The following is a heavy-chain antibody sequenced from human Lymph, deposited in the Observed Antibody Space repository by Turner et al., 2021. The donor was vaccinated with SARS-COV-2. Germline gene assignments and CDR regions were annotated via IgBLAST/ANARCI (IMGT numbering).Heavy chain of an antibody. J-gene: IGHJ5*02. Sequence: QVQLVQSGAEVKKPGSSVKVSCQASAGTFSSYAITWVRQAPGQGLEWMGGIIPILAIANYAQKFQGRVTITADKSTSTAYMELSSLRSEDTAVYYCARDSPYCSSTSCYDPWGQGTLVTVSS. CDR2: IIPILAIA. V-gene: IGHV1-69*10. CDR1: AGTFSSYA. CDR3: ARDSPYCSSTSCYDP. D-gene: IGHD2-2*01.